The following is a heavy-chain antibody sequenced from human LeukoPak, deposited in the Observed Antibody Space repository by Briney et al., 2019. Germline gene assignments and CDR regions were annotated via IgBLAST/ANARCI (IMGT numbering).Heavy chain of an antibody. CDR2: IIPIFGTA. CDR1: GGTFSSYA. D-gene: IGHD6-13*01. CDR3: ARDRIAAAGTRWFDP. V-gene: IGHV1-69*13. J-gene: IGHJ5*02. Sequence: SVNVSCKASGGTFSSYAISWVRQAPGQGLEWMGGIIPIFGTANYAQKFQGRVTITADESTSTADMELSSLRSEDTAVYYCARDRIAAAGTRWFDPWGQGTLVTVSS.